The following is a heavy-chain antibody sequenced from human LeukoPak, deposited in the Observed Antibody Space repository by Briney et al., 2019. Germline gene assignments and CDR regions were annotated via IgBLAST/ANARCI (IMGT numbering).Heavy chain of an antibody. CDR2: VSDDGATT. D-gene: IGHD5-18*01. J-gene: IGHJ4*02. V-gene: IGHV3-23*01. CDR3: VKEARGYSYGDY. Sequence: GGSLRLSCAASGFTFSNCAMSWVRQPPGKGLEWVSAVSDDGATTWYADSVKGRFTISRDNSKNTVSLQMTNLRADDTARYYCVKEARGYSYGDYWGQGTLVTVSS. CDR1: GFTFSNCA.